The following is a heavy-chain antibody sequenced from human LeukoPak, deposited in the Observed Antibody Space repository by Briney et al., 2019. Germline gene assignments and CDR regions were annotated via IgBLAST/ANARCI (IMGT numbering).Heavy chain of an antibody. CDR2: IYSDGTT. CDR1: GFSVSSIY. CDR3: ARAPNWRFDH. Sequence: PGGSLRLSCAASGFSVSSIYMNWVRQAPGKGLEWVSVIYSDGTTYYAASVKGRFTISRDDSKNTLYLHMNSLRAEDTAVYYCARAPNWRFDHWGQGTLVTVSS. J-gene: IGHJ4*02. D-gene: IGHD1-1*01. V-gene: IGHV3-53*01.